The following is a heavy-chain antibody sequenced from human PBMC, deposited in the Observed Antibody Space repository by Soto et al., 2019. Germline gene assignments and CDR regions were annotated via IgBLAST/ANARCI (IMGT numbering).Heavy chain of an antibody. D-gene: IGHD3-22*01. CDR3: AREGSYYFDCRLDL. CDR2: FNPSGDHT. J-gene: IGHJ4*02. V-gene: IGHV1-46*01. Sequence: QVQLVQSGAEVKKPGASVKVSCKASGYTFGNHYMHWVRQAPGQGPEWMGIFNPSGDHTNYAQKFRGSVTMSSDTSRRTGYMELSSLRSDGTAVYYCAREGSYYFDCRLDLWGQGTLVTVSS. CDR1: GYTFGNHY.